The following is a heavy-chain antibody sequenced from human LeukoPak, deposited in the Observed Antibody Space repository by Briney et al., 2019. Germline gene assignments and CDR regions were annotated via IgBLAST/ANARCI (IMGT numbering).Heavy chain of an antibody. V-gene: IGHV4-38-2*02. CDR2: IYHSGST. CDR1: GYSISSGYY. Sequence: PSETLSLTCTVSGYSISSGYYWGWIRQPPGKGLEWIGSIYHSGSTYYNPSLKSRVSISVDTSKDQFSLKLSSVTAADTAICYCARVAAKTVDYWGQGTLVTVSS. CDR3: ARVAAKTVDY. D-gene: IGHD2-15*01. J-gene: IGHJ4*02.